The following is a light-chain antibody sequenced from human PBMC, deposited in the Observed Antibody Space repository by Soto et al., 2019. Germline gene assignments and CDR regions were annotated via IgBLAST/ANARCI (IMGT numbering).Light chain of an antibody. V-gene: IGLV3-21*04. J-gene: IGLJ2*01. CDR1: NIGSKS. CDR3: PVWDSSSDHL. CDR2: YDS. Sequence: SYELTQSPSVSVAPGKTARITCGGNNIGSKSVHWYQQKPGQAPVLVIYYDSDRPSGIPERFSGSNSGNTATLTISRVEAGDEADYYCPVWDSSSDHLFGGGTKLTVL.